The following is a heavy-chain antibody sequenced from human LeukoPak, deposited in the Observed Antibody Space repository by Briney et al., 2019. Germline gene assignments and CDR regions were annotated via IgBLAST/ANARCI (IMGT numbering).Heavy chain of an antibody. Sequence: PGGSLRLSCTASGFTFSTYEMNWVRQAPGKGLEWVSYISSSGSAIFYADSVRGRFTISRDNAKNSLYLQMHSLRAEDTAVYYCAREGRYCTGGSCVGAFDIWGQGTMVTVSS. CDR3: AREGRYCTGGSCVGAFDI. V-gene: IGHV3-48*03. J-gene: IGHJ3*02. CDR1: GFTFSTYE. D-gene: IGHD2-15*01. CDR2: ISSSGSAI.